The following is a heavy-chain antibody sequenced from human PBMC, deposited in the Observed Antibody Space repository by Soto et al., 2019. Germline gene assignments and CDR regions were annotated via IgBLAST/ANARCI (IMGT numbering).Heavy chain of an antibody. Sequence: QVQLQQWGAGLLKPSETLSLTCAVYGGSFSGYYWSWLRQPPGKGLEWIGEINHSGSANYNPSLESRVTISVDTSKNQFSLKLSSVTAADTAVYYCARRDTDIVVVVGATPFDYWGQGTLVTVSS. J-gene: IGHJ4*02. V-gene: IGHV4-34*01. CDR3: ARRDTDIVVVVGATPFDY. CDR1: GGSFSGYY. D-gene: IGHD2-15*01. CDR2: INHSGSA.